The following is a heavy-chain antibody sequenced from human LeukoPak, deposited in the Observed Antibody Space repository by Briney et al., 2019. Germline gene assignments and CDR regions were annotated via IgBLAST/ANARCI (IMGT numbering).Heavy chain of an antibody. J-gene: IGHJ4*02. D-gene: IGHD3-22*01. Sequence: GGSLRLPCAASGFTFSSYGMHWVRQAPGKGLEWVAFIRYDGSNKYYADSVKGRFTISRDNSKNTLYLQMNSLRAEDTAVYYCAKELFESYYYDSSGYLDYWGQGTLVTVSS. V-gene: IGHV3-30*02. CDR3: AKELFESYYYDSSGYLDY. CDR2: IRYDGSNK. CDR1: GFTFSSYG.